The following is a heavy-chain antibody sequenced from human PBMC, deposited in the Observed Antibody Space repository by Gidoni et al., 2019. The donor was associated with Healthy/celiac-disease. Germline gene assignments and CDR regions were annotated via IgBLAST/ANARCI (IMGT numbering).Heavy chain of an antibody. V-gene: IGHV3-66*01. CDR2: IYSGGST. Sequence: EVQLVESGGGLVQPGGSLRLSCAASGFTVSSNYMSWVRQAPGKGLEWVSVIYSGGSTYYADSVKGRFNISRDNSKNTLYLQMNSLRAEETAVYYCAREAIAAAGKRGWFDPWGQGTLVTVSS. CDR1: GFTVSSNY. D-gene: IGHD6-13*01. CDR3: AREAIAAAGKRGWFDP. J-gene: IGHJ5*02.